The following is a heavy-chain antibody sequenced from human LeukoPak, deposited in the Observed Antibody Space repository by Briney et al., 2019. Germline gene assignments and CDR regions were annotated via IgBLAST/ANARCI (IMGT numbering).Heavy chain of an antibody. D-gene: IGHD6-13*01. CDR1: GFTFSSYE. V-gene: IGHV3-48*03. CDR2: ISSSGSTI. Sequence: GGSLRLSGAASGFTFSSYEMNWVRQAPGKGLEWVSYISSSGSTIYYADSVKGRFTISRDNAKNSLYLQVNSLRAEDTAVYYCASLAAAGNDYWGQGTLVTVSS. J-gene: IGHJ4*02. CDR3: ASLAAAGNDY.